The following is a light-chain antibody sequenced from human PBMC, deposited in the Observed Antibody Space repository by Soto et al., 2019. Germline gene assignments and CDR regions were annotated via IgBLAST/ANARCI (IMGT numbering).Light chain of an antibody. CDR1: QTISTW. CDR3: QQYNSYSWT. Sequence: DIQMTQSPSTLSASVGDRVTITCRASQTISTWLAWYQQKPGKAPKLLIYDASTLHSGVPSRFSGSGSGTDFTLTISSLHPDDFASYYCQQYNSYSWTFGQGTTVEI. V-gene: IGKV1-5*01. J-gene: IGKJ1*01. CDR2: DAS.